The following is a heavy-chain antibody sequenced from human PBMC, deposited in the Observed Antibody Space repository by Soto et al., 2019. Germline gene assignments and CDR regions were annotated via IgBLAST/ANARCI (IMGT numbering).Heavy chain of an antibody. CDR3: ARSIVVVTALDY. Sequence: QVQLVQSGAEEKKPGASVKVSCKASGYTFTSYAMHWVRQAPGQRLEWMGWINAGNGNTKYSQKFQGRVTITRDTSASTAYMELISLRSEDTAVYYCARSIVVVTALDYWGQGTLVTFSS. J-gene: IGHJ4*02. CDR1: GYTFTSYA. D-gene: IGHD2-21*02. V-gene: IGHV1-3*05. CDR2: INAGNGNT.